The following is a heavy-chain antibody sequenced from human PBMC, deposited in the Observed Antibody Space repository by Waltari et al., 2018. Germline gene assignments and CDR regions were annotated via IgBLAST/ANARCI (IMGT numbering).Heavy chain of an antibody. CDR2: IRSSGSTR. CDR1: GFTFSSYE. V-gene: IGHV3-48*03. D-gene: IGHD3-22*01. CDR3: ASSYYYDSSGRDAFDI. J-gene: IGHJ3*02. Sequence: EVQLVESGGGLVQPGGSLRLSCAASGFTFSSYEMNWVRQTPGKGLAWVSYIRSSGSTRYYADSVKGRFTISRDNAKNSLYLQMNSLRAEDTAVYYCASSYYYDSSGRDAFDIWGQGTMVTVSS.